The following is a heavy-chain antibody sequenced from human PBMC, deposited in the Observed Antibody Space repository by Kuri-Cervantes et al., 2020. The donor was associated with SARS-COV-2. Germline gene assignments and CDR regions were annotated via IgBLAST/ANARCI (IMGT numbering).Heavy chain of an antibody. CDR3: ARDFGQYYYDSSGYYYGGGYFDY. Sequence: SETLSLTCTVSGGSISSYYWSWIRQPPGKGLGWIGYIYYSGSTDYNPSLKSRVTISVDTSKNQISLKLSSVTAANAAAYYCARDFGQYYYDSSGYYYGGGYFDYWGQGTLVTVSS. D-gene: IGHD3-22*01. V-gene: IGHV4-59*12. J-gene: IGHJ4*02. CDR2: IYYSGST. CDR1: GGSISSYY.